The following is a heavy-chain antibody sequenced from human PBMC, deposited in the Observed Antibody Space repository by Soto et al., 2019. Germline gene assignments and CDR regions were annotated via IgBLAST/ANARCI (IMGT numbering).Heavy chain of an antibody. CDR3: ARHLAESSSWFGDAFDI. J-gene: IGHJ3*02. CDR1: GYSFNSYW. Sequence: GESLKISCKGSGYSFNSYWIGWVRQMPGKGLEWMGIIYPGDSDTRYSPSFQGQVTISVDKSIKTAYLQWSSLKASDTAMYFCARHLAESSSWFGDAFDIWGQATMVTVSS. CDR2: IYPGDSDT. D-gene: IGHD6-13*01. V-gene: IGHV5-51*01.